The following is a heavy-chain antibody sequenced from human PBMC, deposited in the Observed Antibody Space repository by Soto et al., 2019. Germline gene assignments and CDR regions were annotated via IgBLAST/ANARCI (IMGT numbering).Heavy chain of an antibody. CDR3: ATGYVGTTTYYYDGMDV. Sequence: GASVKVSCKASGYTFTSYGISWVRQAPVQGLEWMGWISTYNGNTNYAQKLQGRVTMTTDTSTSTAYMELRSLRSDDTAVYYCATGYVGTTTYYYDGMDVWGQGTTVTVSS. D-gene: IGHD1-26*01. CDR1: GYTFTSYG. J-gene: IGHJ6*02. V-gene: IGHV1-18*01. CDR2: ISTYNGNT.